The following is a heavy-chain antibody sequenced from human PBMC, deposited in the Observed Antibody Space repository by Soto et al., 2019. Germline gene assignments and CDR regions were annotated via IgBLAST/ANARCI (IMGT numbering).Heavy chain of an antibody. D-gene: IGHD3-10*01. CDR2: IYYSGST. CDR3: ARGTTRVRGVIGSWFDP. V-gene: IGHV4-59*01. Sequence: PSETLSLTCTVSGGSISSYYWSWIRQPPGKGLEWIGYIYYSGSTNYNPSLKSRVTISVDTSKNQFSLKLSSVTAADTAVYYCARGTTRVRGVIGSWFDPWGQGTLVTVS. J-gene: IGHJ5*02. CDR1: GGSISSYY.